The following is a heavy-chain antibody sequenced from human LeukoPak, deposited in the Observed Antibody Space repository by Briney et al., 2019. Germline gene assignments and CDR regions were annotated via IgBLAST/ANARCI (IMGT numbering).Heavy chain of an antibody. CDR2: FNPHTGGT. CDR3: ARKKIEVVTTYDY. D-gene: IGHD2-21*02. Sequence: EASVKVSCKVSGYTLTELSMHWVRQAPGQGLEWMGWFNPHTGGTTYAEKFQGRVTMTRDTSISTDYMELSGLRSDDTAVYYCARKKIEVVTTYDYWGQGTLVTVSS. V-gene: IGHV1-2*02. J-gene: IGHJ4*02. CDR1: GYTLTELS.